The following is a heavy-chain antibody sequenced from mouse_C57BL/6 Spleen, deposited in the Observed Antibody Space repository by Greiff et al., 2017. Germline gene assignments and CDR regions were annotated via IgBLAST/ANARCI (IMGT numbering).Heavy chain of an antibody. CDR1: GYTFTSYW. CDR3: ARGYDGYPYAMDY. V-gene: IGHV1-64*01. D-gene: IGHD2-3*01. J-gene: IGHJ4*01. Sequence: QVQLQQPGAELVKPGASVKLSCKASGYTFTSYWMHWVKQRPGQGLEWIGMIHPNSGSTNYNEKFKSKATLTVDKSSSTAYMQLSSLTSEDSAVYYVARGYDGYPYAMDYWGQGTSVTVSS. CDR2: IHPNSGST.